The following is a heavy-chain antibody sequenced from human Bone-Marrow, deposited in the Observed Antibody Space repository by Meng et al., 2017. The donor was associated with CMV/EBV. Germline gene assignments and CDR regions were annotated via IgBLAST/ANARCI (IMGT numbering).Heavy chain of an antibody. J-gene: IGHJ5*02. Sequence: YAIGWVRQAPGQGLEWMGGIIPIFGTANYAQKFQGRVTITADKSTSTAYMELSSLRSEDTAVYYCAGGYCSGGSCYSKGPPVYNWFDPWGQGTLVTVSS. D-gene: IGHD2-15*01. CDR2: IIPIFGTA. V-gene: IGHV1-69*06. CDR3: AGGYCSGGSCYSKGPPVYNWFDP. CDR1: YA.